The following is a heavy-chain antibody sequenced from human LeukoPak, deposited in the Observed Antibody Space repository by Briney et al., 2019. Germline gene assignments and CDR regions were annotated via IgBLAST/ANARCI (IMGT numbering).Heavy chain of an antibody. D-gene: IGHD3-10*01. V-gene: IGHV4-59*08. CDR1: GGSISSYY. CDR2: IYYSGST. CDR3: ARRYGSGSYYNS. J-gene: IGHJ4*02. Sequence: SETLSLTCAVYGGSISSYYWSWLRQPPGKGLEWIGYIYYSGSTNYNPSLNSRVTISVDTSKNQFSLKLSSVTAADTAVYYCARRYGSGSYYNSWGQGTLVTVSS.